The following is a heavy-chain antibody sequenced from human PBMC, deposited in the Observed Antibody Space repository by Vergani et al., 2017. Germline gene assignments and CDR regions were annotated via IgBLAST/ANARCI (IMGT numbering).Heavy chain of an antibody. CDR2: ISGSGGST. Sequence: EVQLLESGGGLVQPGGSLRLSCAASGFTFSSYAMGWVRQAPGKGLEWVSAISGSGGSTYYADSVKGRFTISRDNSKNTLYLQMNSLRAEDTAVYYCAKDYDFWSGYPYLDYWGQGTLVTVSS. CDR1: GFTFSSYA. CDR3: AKDYDFWSGYPYLDY. J-gene: IGHJ4*02. V-gene: IGHV3-23*01. D-gene: IGHD3-3*01.